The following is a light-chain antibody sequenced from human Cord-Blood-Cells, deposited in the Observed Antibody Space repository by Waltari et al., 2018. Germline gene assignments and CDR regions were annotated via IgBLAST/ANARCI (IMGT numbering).Light chain of an antibody. V-gene: IGLV2-11*01. CDR2: DVS. CDR3: CSYAGSYTYV. CDR1: SSDVVGYNY. J-gene: IGLJ1*01. Sequence: QSALTQPRSVSGSPGQSVTISCTGTSSDVVGYNYVSWYQQHPAKAPKLMIYDVSKRPSGVPDRFSGSKSGNTASLTISGLQAEDEADYYCCSYAGSYTYVFGTGTKVTVL.